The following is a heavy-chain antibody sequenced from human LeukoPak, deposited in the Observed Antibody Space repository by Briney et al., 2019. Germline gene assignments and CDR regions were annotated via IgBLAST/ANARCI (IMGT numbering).Heavy chain of an antibody. CDR1: GYTFTGYY. CDR2: MNPNSGNT. D-gene: IGHD1-7*01. Sequence: ASVKVSCKASGYTFTGYYMHWVRQATGQGLEWMGWMNPNSGNTGYAQKFQGRVTMTRNTSISTAYMELSSLRSEDTAVYYCARGYNWNYWKRYYYYGMDVWGQGTTVTVSS. J-gene: IGHJ6*02. V-gene: IGHV1-8*02. CDR3: ARGYNWNYWKRYYYYGMDV.